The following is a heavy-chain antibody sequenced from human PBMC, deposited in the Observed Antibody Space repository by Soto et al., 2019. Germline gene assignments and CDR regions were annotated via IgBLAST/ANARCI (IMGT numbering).Heavy chain of an antibody. V-gene: IGHV6-1*01. J-gene: IGHJ5*02. CDR1: GDSVSSNSAA. D-gene: IGHD3-10*01. Sequence: PSQTLSLTCAISGDSVSSNSAAWNWIRQSPSRGLEWLGRTYYRSKWYNDYAVSVKSRITINPDTSKNQFSLQLNSVTPEDTAVYYCARDRYYGSGIVIGPPPRGWFDPWGQGTLVTVSS. CDR3: ARDRYYGSGIVIGPPPRGWFDP. CDR2: TYYRSKWYN.